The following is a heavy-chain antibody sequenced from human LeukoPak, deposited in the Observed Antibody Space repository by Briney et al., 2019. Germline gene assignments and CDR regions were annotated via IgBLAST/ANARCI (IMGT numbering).Heavy chain of an antibody. CDR3: ARLVRPLRSFMPGGWFDS. J-gene: IGHJ5*01. CDR2: IYPGDSDT. CDR1: GSSFTSYW. D-gene: IGHD3-3*01. Sequence: GESLKISCKGSGSSFTSYWIGWVRQMPGQGLEWMGIIYPGDSDTRYSPSFQGQVTISVDKSITTAYLQWSSLKASDTAMYYCARLVRPLRSFMPGGWFDSWGQGTLVTVSS. V-gene: IGHV5-51*01.